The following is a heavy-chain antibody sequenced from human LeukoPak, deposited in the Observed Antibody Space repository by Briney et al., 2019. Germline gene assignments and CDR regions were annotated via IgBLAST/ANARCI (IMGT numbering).Heavy chain of an antibody. CDR3: ARWGIAARFGGWFDP. D-gene: IGHD6-6*01. V-gene: IGHV4-39*01. J-gene: IGHJ5*02. CDR1: GGSISSSSYY. CDR2: IYYSGST. Sequence: SETLSLTCTVSGGSISSSSYYWGWIRQPPGRGLEWIGSIYYSGSTYYNPSLKSRVTISVDTSKNQFSLKLSSVTAADTAVYYCARWGIAARFGGWFDPWGQGTLVTVSS.